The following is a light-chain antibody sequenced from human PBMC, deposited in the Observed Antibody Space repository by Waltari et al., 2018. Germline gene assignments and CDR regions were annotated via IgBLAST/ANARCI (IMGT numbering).Light chain of an antibody. CDR1: QRVLYSSNNKNY. Sequence: DIVMTQSPDSLAVSLGERATINCKSSQRVLYSSNNKNYLAWYQQKPGQPPKLLIYWASTRESGVPDRFSGSGSGTDFTLTISSLQAGDVAVYYCQQYYSIPYTFGQGTKLEIK. V-gene: IGKV4-1*01. CDR2: WAS. J-gene: IGKJ2*01. CDR3: QQYYSIPYT.